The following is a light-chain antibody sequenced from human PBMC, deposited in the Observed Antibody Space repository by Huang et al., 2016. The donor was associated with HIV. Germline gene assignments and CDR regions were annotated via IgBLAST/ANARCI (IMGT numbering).Light chain of an antibody. CDR2: AAS. CDR1: QGIGDD. CDR3: LQDYSYPYT. Sequence: AIQMTQSPSSLSASVGDRVTITCRASQGIGDDLGWYQQKPGKAPKLLIYAASSLQKGVPSRFSGSGSGTDYTLTISSLQPEDSATYYCLQDYSYPYTFGQGTKLEIK. V-gene: IGKV1-6*01. J-gene: IGKJ2*01.